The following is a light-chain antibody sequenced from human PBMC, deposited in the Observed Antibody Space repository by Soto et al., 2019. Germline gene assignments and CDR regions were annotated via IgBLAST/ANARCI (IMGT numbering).Light chain of an antibody. J-gene: IGKJ2*01. V-gene: IGKV1-5*03. CDR1: QRIDNW. CDR3: QQFRTYSYT. CDR2: KAS. Sequence: DIQMTQSPSTLSASVGDSVTITCRANQRIDNWLAWYQQKPGKAPKLLIYKASTLESGVPSRFSGSGSGTEFTLTISSLQPDDFATYYCQQFRTYSYTFGEGNKLEIK.